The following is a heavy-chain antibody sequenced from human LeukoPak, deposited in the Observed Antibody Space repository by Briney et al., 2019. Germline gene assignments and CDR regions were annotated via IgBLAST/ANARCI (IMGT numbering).Heavy chain of an antibody. Sequence: ASETLSLTCAVYGGSFSGYYWSWIRQPPGKGLEWIGEINHSGSTNYNPSLKSRVTISVDTSKNQFSLKLSSVTAADTAVYYCARATFTFSSGWEPFDYWGQGTLVTVSS. J-gene: IGHJ4*02. V-gene: IGHV4-34*01. CDR3: ARATFTFSSGWEPFDY. CDR2: INHSGST. D-gene: IGHD6-19*01. CDR1: GGSFSGYY.